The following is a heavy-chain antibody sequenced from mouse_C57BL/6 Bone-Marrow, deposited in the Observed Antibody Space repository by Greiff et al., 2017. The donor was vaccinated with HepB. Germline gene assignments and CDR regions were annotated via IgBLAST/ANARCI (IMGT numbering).Heavy chain of an antibody. V-gene: IGHV3-6*01. CDR3: ARERITTVVATGAMDY. CDR1: GYSITSGYY. J-gene: IGHJ4*01. D-gene: IGHD1-1*01. CDR2: ISYDGSN. Sequence: EVQLVESGPGLVKPSQSLSLTCSVTGYSITSGYYWNWIRQFPGNKLEWMGYISYDGSNNYNPSLKNRISITRDTSKNQFFLKLNSVTTEDTATYYCARERITTVVATGAMDYWGQGTSVTVSS.